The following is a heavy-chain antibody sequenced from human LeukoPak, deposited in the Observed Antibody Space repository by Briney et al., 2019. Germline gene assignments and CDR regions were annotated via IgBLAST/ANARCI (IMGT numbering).Heavy chain of an antibody. CDR2: INYSGST. CDR1: GGSFSGYY. V-gene: IGHV4-34*01. J-gene: IGHJ3*02. D-gene: IGHD6-19*01. Sequence: PSETLSLTCAVYGGSFSGYYWSWIRQPPGKGLEWIGEINYSGSTNYNPSLKSRVTISVDTSKNQFSLKLSSVTAADTAVYYCARPNIAVAGTASAFDIWGQGTMVTVSS. CDR3: ARPNIAVAGTASAFDI.